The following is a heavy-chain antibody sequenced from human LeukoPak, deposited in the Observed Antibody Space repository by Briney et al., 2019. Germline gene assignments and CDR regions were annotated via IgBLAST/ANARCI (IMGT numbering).Heavy chain of an antibody. V-gene: IGHV4-31*03. CDR2: IYYSGST. Sequence: PSETLSLTCTVSGGSISSGGFYWSWIRQHPGKGLEWIGYIYYSGSTYYNPSLKSRVTISVDTSKNQFSLKLSSVTAADTAVYYCARDRGGAQQPGAEILWFGEFSYWGQGTLVTVSS. J-gene: IGHJ4*02. CDR1: GGSISSGGFY. D-gene: IGHD3-10*01. CDR3: ARDRGGAQQPGAEILWFGEFSY.